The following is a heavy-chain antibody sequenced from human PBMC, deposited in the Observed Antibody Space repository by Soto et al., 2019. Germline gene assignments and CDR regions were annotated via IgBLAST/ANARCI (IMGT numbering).Heavy chain of an antibody. V-gene: IGHV4-59*01. CDR1: GGSISSYYY. CDR2: IYSSGTT. Sequence: QVQLQESGPGLVKPSETLSLTCTVSGGSISSYYYWSWIRQPPGKGLEWIGHIYSSGTTNYNPYLRSRVTISVDTSKNQLSLKLSSVTAADTAVYYCARERDGDYVSDYYSMDVWGQGTTVTVSS. D-gene: IGHD4-17*01. CDR3: ARERDGDYVSDYYSMDV. J-gene: IGHJ6*02.